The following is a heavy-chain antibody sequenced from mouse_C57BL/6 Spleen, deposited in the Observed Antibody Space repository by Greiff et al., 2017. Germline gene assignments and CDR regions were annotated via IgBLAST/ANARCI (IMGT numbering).Heavy chain of an antibody. Sequence: QVQLQQPGAELVRPGASVTLSCKASGYTFTDYEMHWVKQTPVHGLEWIGAIDPETGGTAYNQKFKGKAILTADKSSSTAYMELRSLTSEDSAVYYCTRGGYYYAMDYWGQGTSVTVSS. J-gene: IGHJ4*01. CDR1: GYTFTDYE. V-gene: IGHV1-15*01. D-gene: IGHD3-1*01. CDR3: TRGGYYYAMDY. CDR2: IDPETGGT.